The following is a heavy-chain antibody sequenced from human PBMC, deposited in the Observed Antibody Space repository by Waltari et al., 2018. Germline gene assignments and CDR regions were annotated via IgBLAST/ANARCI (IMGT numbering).Heavy chain of an antibody. CDR1: GLSFSNFW. V-gene: IGHV3-7*03. J-gene: IGHJ4*02. CDR3: VRAGGPSNRFDF. Sequence: EVQLVESGGGLVQPGGSLRLSCAVSGLSFSNFWMSWVRQAPGKGLDWVANINVDGSTRYYAVSVKGRFTISRDDASSSLYLQMNNLRAEDTALYYCVRAGGPSNRFDFWGQGTLVTVSS. D-gene: IGHD3-10*01. CDR2: INVDGSTR.